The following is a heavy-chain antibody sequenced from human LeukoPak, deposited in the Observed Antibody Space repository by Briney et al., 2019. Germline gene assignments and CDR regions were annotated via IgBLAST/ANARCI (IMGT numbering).Heavy chain of an antibody. Sequence: SETLSLTCTVSGGSISSSSYYWGWIRQPPGKGLEWIGSIYFSGSTYYSPSLQSRVTMSINTSKNYFSLRLSSVIAADTAVYYCARGKLGYCSNANCLFDFWGQGSLVTVSS. CDR2: IYFSGST. V-gene: IGHV4-39*07. J-gene: IGHJ4*02. CDR3: ARGKLGYCSNANCLFDF. CDR1: GGSISSSSYY. D-gene: IGHD2-2*03.